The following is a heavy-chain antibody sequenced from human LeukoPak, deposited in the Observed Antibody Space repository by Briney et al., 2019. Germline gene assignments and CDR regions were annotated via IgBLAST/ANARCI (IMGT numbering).Heavy chain of an antibody. D-gene: IGHD1-14*01. CDR3: AILRGLRNLRYYYYGMDV. V-gene: IGHV4-59*01. CDR1: GGSISSYY. CDR2: IYYSGST. Sequence: SETLSLTCTVSGGSISSYYWSWIRQPPGKGLVWIGYIYYSGSTNYNPSRKSRVTISVDTSKNQFSLKLSSVTAADTAVYYCAILRGLRNLRYYYYGMDVWGQGTTVTVSS. J-gene: IGHJ6*02.